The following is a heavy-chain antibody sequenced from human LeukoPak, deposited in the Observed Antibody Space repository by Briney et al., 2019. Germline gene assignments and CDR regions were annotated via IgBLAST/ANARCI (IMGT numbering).Heavy chain of an antibody. CDR2: INPSGGST. CDR1: GYTFTIYY. CDR3: ASPSQATMYYYYGMDV. Sequence: ASVKVSCKASGYTFTIYYMHWVRQAPGQGLEWMGIINPSGGSTSYAQKFQGRVTMTRDTSTSTVYMELSSLRSEDTAVYYCASPSQATMYYYYGMDVWGQGTTVTVSS. J-gene: IGHJ6*02. D-gene: IGHD5-24*01. V-gene: IGHV1-46*01.